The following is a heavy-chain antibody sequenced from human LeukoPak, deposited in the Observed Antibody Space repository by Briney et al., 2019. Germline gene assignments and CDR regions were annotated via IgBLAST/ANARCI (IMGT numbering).Heavy chain of an antibody. CDR1: EFTFSAYA. J-gene: IGHJ5*02. V-gene: IGHV4-34*08. Sequence: GSLRLSCAASEFTFSAYAMSWVRQAPGKGLEWIGEINHSGSTNYNPSLSLKSRVTISLDTSKNQFSLMLNSVTAADTAVYYCAVSAAALFDPWGQGTLVTVSS. D-gene: IGHD6-6*01. CDR2: INHSGST. CDR3: AVSAAALFDP.